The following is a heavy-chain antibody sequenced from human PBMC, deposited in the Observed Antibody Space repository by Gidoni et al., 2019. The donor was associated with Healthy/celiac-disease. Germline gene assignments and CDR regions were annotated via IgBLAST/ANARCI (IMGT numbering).Heavy chain of an antibody. CDR3: ASGVAQWLIRAFDI. Sequence: QVQLQESGPGLLQPSETLPLTCAVAGASVSSGSYYWSCIRQPPGKGLEWIGYIYYSGSTNYNPSLKSRVTISVDTSKNQFSLKLSSVTAADTAVYYCASGVAQWLIRAFDIWGQGTMVTVSS. CDR1: GASVSSGSYY. CDR2: IYYSGST. D-gene: IGHD6-19*01. V-gene: IGHV4-61*01. J-gene: IGHJ3*02.